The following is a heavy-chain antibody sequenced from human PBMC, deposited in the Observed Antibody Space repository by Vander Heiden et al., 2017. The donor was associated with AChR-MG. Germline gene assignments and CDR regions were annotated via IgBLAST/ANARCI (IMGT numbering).Heavy chain of an antibody. Sequence: QVQLVQSGAEVKKPGASVKISCKASGYTFTGYYMHWVRQAPGQGLEWMGWINPNSGGTNYAQKFQGRVTMTRDTSISTAYMELSRLRSDDTAVYYCARATPPKRITMVRGVDYWGQGTLVTVSS. CDR1: GYTFTGYY. CDR3: ARATPPKRITMVRGVDY. J-gene: IGHJ4*02. CDR2: INPNSGGT. D-gene: IGHD3-10*01. V-gene: IGHV1-2*02.